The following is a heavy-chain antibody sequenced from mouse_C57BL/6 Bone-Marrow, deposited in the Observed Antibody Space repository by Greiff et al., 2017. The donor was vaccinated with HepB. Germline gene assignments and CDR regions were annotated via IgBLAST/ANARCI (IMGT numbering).Heavy chain of an antibody. V-gene: IGHV5-9-1*02. Sequence: EVQGVESGEGLVKPGGSLKLSCAASGFTFSSYAMSWVRQTPEKRLEWVAYISSGGDYIYYADTVKGRFTISRDNARNTLYLQMSSLKSEDTAMYYCTSLITTVVATRYYAMDYWGQGTSVTVSS. CDR1: GFTFSSYA. D-gene: IGHD1-1*01. CDR2: ISSGGDYI. J-gene: IGHJ4*01. CDR3: TSLITTVVATRYYAMDY.